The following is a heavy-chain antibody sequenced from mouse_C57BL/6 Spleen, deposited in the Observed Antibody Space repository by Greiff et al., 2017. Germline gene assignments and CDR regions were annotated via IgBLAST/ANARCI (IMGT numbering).Heavy chain of an antibody. D-gene: IGHD4-1*01. Sequence: EVMLVESGGGLVQSGRSLRLSCATSGFTFSDFYMEWVRQAPGKGLEWIAASRNKANDYTTEYSASVKGRFIVSRDTSQSILYLQMNALRAEDTAIYYCAGGANWVFAYWGQGTLVTVSA. J-gene: IGHJ3*01. CDR3: AGGANWVFAY. CDR2: SRNKANDYTT. V-gene: IGHV7-1*01. CDR1: GFTFSDFY.